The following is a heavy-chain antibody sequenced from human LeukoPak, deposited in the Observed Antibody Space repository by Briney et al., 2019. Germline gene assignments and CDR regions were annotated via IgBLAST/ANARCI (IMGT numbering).Heavy chain of an antibody. Sequence: WASVKVSCKASGGTFSSYAISWVRQAPGQGLEWMGGIIPIFGTANYAQKFQGRVTITTDESTSTAYMELSSLRSEDTAVYYCARSGCSSTSCPNAFDIWGQGTMVTVSS. CDR1: GGTFSSYA. D-gene: IGHD2-2*01. CDR2: IIPIFGTA. V-gene: IGHV1-69*05. CDR3: ARSGCSSTSCPNAFDI. J-gene: IGHJ3*02.